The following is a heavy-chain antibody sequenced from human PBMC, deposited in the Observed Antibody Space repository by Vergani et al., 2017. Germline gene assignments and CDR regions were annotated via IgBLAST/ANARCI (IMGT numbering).Heavy chain of an antibody. CDR2: IDEYGNRA. CDR3: VRTEYCTGIACNTRFDS. J-gene: IGHJ5*01. D-gene: IGHD2-8*02. CDR1: GFSFNTYW. V-gene: IGHV3-74*03. Sequence: EVQLVESGGGSVQSGGSLRLSCVASGFSFNTYWMHGVRQVPGKGLMWVARIDEYGNRATYGDFETGRFTISRDNAKNTVFLQMNNLRADDAGVYYCVRTEYCTGIACNTRFDSWGQGALVTVSS.